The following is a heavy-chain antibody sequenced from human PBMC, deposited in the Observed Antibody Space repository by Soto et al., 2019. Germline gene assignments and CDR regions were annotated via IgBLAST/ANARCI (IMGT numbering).Heavy chain of an antibody. J-gene: IGHJ4*02. CDR1: GGSFSGYY. CDR2: INHSGST. CDR3: ARVWRDFWSGYRFDY. D-gene: IGHD3-3*01. Sequence: QVQLQQWGAGLLKPSETLSLTCAVYGGSFSGYYWSWIRQPPGKGLEWIGEINHSGSTNYNPSLKSRVTISVDTSKNQFSLKLSSLTAADTAVYYCARVWRDFWSGYRFDYWGQGTLVTVSS. V-gene: IGHV4-34*01.